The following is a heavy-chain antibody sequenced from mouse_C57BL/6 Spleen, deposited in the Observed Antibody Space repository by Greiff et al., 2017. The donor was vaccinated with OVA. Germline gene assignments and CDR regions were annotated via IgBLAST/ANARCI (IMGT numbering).Heavy chain of an antibody. CDR2: IWSAGST. CDR1: GFSLTSYG. D-gene: IGHD6-1*01. Sequence: VKLMESGPGLVAPSQSLSITCTVSGFSLTSYGVHWVRQPPGKGLEWMVVIWSAGSTTYNSDLNSSLSISKANSNSQVFLKMNSLQTDDTARYYYGRHEGSLYYAMDDWGQGTSVTVAS. CDR3: GRHEGSLYYAMDD. V-gene: IGHV2-6-1*01. J-gene: IGHJ4*01.